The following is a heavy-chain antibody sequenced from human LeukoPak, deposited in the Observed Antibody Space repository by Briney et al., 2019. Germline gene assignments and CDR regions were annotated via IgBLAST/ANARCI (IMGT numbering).Heavy chain of an antibody. Sequence: GGSLRLSCTASGFTFSSYGMSWVRQAPGKGLQWVSAISYNDGSTYCADSVKGRFTISRDNSKNTLYLQMNSLRAEDTATYYCAKDSPLLTIWGQGTMVTVSS. V-gene: IGHV3-23*01. J-gene: IGHJ3*02. CDR2: ISYNDGST. CDR1: GFTFSSYG. CDR3: AKDSPLLTI.